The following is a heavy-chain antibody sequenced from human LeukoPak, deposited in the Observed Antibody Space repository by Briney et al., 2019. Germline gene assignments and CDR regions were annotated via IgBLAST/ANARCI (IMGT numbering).Heavy chain of an antibody. J-gene: IGHJ5*02. CDR2: IYTSGST. CDR3: ARDRAVADNNWFDP. V-gene: IGHV4-61*02. D-gene: IGHD6-19*01. Sequence: SETLSLTCTVSGGSISSGNYYWTWIRQPAGKGLDWIGRIYTSGSTKYNPSLESRVSMSADTSKNQFYLNLNSVTAADTAVYYCARDRAVADNNWFDPWGQGTLVTVSS. CDR1: GGSISSGNYY.